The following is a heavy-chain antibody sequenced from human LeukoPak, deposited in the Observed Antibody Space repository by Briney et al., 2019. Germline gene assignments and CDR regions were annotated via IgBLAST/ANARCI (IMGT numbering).Heavy chain of an antibody. D-gene: IGHD6-19*01. Sequence: SVEVSCKASGGTFSSYAISWVRQAPGQGLEWMGRIIPILGIANYAQKFQGRVTITADKSTSTAYMELSSLRSEDTAVYYCARDWARIAVAGTGYYYYGMDVWGQGTTVTVSS. CDR1: GGTFSSYA. CDR3: ARDWARIAVAGTGYYYYGMDV. V-gene: IGHV1-69*04. J-gene: IGHJ6*02. CDR2: IIPILGIA.